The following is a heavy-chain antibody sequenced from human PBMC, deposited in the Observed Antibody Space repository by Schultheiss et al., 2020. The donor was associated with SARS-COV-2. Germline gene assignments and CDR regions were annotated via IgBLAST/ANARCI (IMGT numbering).Heavy chain of an antibody. CDR2: ISYDGSNK. J-gene: IGHJ5*02. CDR1: GFTFSSYG. D-gene: IGHD1-26*01. V-gene: IGHV3-30*18. CDR3: AKVLFMWELRA. Sequence: GGSLRLSCAASGFTFSSYGMHWVRQAPGKGLEWVAVISYDGSNKYYADSVKGRFTISRDNSKYTLYLQMNSLRAEDTALYYCAKVLFMWELRAWGQGTLVTVSS.